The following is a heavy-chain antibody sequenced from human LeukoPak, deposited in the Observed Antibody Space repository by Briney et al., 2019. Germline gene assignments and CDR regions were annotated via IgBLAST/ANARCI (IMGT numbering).Heavy chain of an antibody. D-gene: IGHD6-19*01. CDR1: GGSISGYY. V-gene: IGHV4-59*01. CDR2: FYYSGST. Sequence: ASETLSLTCTVSGGSISGYYWNWMRQPPGKGLEWIGYFYYSGSTNYNPSLRGRGTISLDTSKNQFSLTLSSVTAADTAVYYCAGGSGWLFDYWGQGIPVTVSS. CDR3: AGGSGWLFDY. J-gene: IGHJ4*02.